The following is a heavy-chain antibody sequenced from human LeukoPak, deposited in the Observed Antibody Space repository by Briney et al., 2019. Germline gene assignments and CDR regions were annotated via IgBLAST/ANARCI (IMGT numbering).Heavy chain of an antibody. CDR3: ARGYAFFDY. V-gene: IGHV4-61*09. CDR2: IYTSGST. D-gene: IGHD5-12*01. Sequence: PSETLSLTCTVSGYSISSGYFWGWIRQPAGKGLEWIGHIYTSGSTNYNPSLMSRITISVDTSKNQFSLKLSSVTAADTAVYYCARGYAFFDYWGQGTLVTVSS. J-gene: IGHJ4*02. CDR1: GYSISSGYF.